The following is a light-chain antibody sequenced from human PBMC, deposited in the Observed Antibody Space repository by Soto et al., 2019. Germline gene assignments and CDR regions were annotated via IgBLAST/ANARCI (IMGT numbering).Light chain of an antibody. CDR3: QSYDSSLSGWV. CDR2: GNS. Sequence: QSVLTQPPSVSGAPGQRVTISCTESSSNIGAGYDVHWYQQLPGTAPKLLIYGNSNRPSGVPDRFPGSKSGTSASLAITGLQAEDEADYYCQSYDSSLSGWVFGGGTKLTVL. CDR1: SSNIGAGYD. J-gene: IGLJ3*02. V-gene: IGLV1-40*01.